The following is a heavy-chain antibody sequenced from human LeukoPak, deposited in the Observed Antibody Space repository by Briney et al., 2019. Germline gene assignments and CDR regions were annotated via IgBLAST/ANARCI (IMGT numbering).Heavy chain of an antibody. CDR3: AKVGDLQQLVNPSYYYYMDV. D-gene: IGHD6-13*01. V-gene: IGHV4-59*01. J-gene: IGHJ6*03. Sequence: SETLSLTCTVSGGSISSYYWSWIRQPPGKGLEWIGYIYYSGSTNYNPSLKSRVTISVDTSKNQFSLKLSSVTAADTAVYYCAKVGDLQQLVNPSYYYYMDVWGKGTTVTVSS. CDR1: GGSISSYY. CDR2: IYYSGST.